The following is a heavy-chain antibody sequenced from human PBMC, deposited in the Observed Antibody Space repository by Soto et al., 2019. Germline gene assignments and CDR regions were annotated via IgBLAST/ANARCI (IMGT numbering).Heavy chain of an antibody. CDR2: IYYSGTT. Sequence: SETLSLTCTVSRGSISSYYWNWIRQPPGKGLEWIGYIYYSGTTYYNPSLKSRLTISIDTSKKQFSLRLTSVTAADTAVYYCATYDSSGLASWGQGTLVTVSS. CDR1: RGSISSYY. J-gene: IGHJ5*02. D-gene: IGHD3-22*01. V-gene: IGHV4-59*08. CDR3: ATYDSSGLAS.